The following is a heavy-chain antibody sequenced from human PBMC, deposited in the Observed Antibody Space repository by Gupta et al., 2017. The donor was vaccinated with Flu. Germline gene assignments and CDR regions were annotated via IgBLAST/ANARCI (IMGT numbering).Heavy chain of an antibody. Sequence: EVQLVESGGGLVQPGGSLRLSCAASGFTFSSYEMNWVRQAPGKGLEWVSYISSSGRTIDDADSVKGRFTISRDNAKNSLYLKMKSLRAEDTAVYDGGRMTVQPVDYWGQGTLVTVSS. J-gene: IGHJ4*02. D-gene: IGHD1-14*01. CDR2: ISSSGRTI. V-gene: IGHV3-48*03. CDR1: GFTFSSYE. CDR3: GRMTVQPVDY.